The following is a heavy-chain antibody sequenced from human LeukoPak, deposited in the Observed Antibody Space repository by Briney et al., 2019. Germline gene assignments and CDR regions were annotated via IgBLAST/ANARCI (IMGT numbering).Heavy chain of an antibody. Sequence: ASVNVSCKASGYTFTGYYMHWVRQAPGQGLEWIGWINPNGGGTNYAQKFQGRVTMTRDTSISTAYMELSRLRSDDTAVYYCARAGEKYGDYADYWGQGTLVTVSS. V-gene: IGHV1-2*02. D-gene: IGHD3-16*01. CDR3: ARAGEKYGDYADY. CDR2: INPNGGGT. J-gene: IGHJ4*02. CDR1: GYTFTGYY.